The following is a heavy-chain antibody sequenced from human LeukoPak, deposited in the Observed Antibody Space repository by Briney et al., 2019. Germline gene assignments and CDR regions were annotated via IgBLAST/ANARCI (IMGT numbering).Heavy chain of an antibody. CDR3: ARRPVGYYYMDV. CDR2: ISGSGGSS. CDR1: GFTFSSYG. J-gene: IGHJ6*03. Sequence: GGSLRLSCAASGFTFSSYGMSWVRQAPGKGLEWVSAISGSGGSSYYADSVKGRFTISRDNAKNSVYLQMNSLRAEDTAVYYCARRPVGYYYMDVWGKGTTVTVSS. D-gene: IGHD1-26*01. V-gene: IGHV3-23*01.